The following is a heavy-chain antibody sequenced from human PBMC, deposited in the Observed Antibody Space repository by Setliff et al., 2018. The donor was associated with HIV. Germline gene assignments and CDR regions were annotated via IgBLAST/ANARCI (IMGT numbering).Heavy chain of an antibody. J-gene: IGHJ3*02. Sequence: PSETLSLTCTVSGGSISSYYWSWIRQPPGRGLEWIGYIYYSGTTNYNPSLKSRVTISVDTSKNQFSLKLSSVTAADTAVYYCARHWYSSSWYHVFDIWGQGTKVTV. CDR3: ARHWYSSSWYHVFDI. D-gene: IGHD6-13*01. CDR2: IYYSGTT. V-gene: IGHV4-59*08. CDR1: GGSISSYY.